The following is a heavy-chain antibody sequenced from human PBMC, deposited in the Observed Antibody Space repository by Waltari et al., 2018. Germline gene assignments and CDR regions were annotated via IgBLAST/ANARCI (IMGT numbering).Heavy chain of an antibody. CDR2: IIPIYGQS. CDR3: ATLNSADRDY. J-gene: IGHJ4*02. CDR1: GGTFKNYA. V-gene: IGHV1-69*13. Sequence: QVHLVQSGTELKKPGSSVRVSCRDSGGTFKNYAVTWVRQPLGQGLEWMGSIIPIYGQSNSAQNFQGRLTIAADDSTDTVYMDLSGLRSEDTATYYCATLNSADRDYWGQGTLVTVSP.